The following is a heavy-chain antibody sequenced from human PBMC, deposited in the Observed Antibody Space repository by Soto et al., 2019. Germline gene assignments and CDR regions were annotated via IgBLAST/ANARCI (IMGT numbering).Heavy chain of an antibody. Sequence: SETLSLTCTVSGGSISSGDYYWSWIRQPPGKGLEWIGYIYYSGSTYYNPSLKSRVTISVDTSKNQFSLKLSSVTAADTAVYYCARDSPIHNYDFWSGYYTSSQGFAYWGQGTLVTVSS. V-gene: IGHV4-30-4*01. D-gene: IGHD3-3*01. CDR3: ARDSPIHNYDFWSGYYTSSQGFAY. J-gene: IGHJ4*02. CDR2: IYYSGST. CDR1: GGSISSGDYY.